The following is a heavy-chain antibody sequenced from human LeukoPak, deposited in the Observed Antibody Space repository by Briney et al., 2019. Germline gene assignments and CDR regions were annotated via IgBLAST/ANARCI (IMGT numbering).Heavy chain of an antibody. CDR1: KFTFSSYV. CDR3: VRDGGSAWYINGDGAFDI. CDR2: ISSNSYEI. J-gene: IGHJ3*02. Sequence: PGGSLRLSCGASKFTFSSYVMNWVRQAPGKGLEWVSSISSNSYEIYYADSVRGRFTISRDNANNSLYLQMNSLRAEDTAVYYCVRDGGSAWYINGDGAFDIWGQGTMVTVSS. V-gene: IGHV3-21*01. D-gene: IGHD6-19*01.